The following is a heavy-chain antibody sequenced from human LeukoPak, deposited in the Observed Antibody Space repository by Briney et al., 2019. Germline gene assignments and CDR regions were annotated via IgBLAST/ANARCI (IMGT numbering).Heavy chain of an antibody. CDR2: INPNSGGT. Sequence: ASVKVSCKASGYTFTGYYMHWVRQAPGQGLEWMGWINPNSGGTNYAQKFQGRVTMTRHTPISTAYMELSRLRSDDAAVYYCARGVVLRYFDWFLAVLDPWGRGT. D-gene: IGHD3-9*01. CDR1: GYTFTGYY. J-gene: IGHJ5*02. V-gene: IGHV1-2*02. CDR3: ARGVVLRYFDWFLAVLDP.